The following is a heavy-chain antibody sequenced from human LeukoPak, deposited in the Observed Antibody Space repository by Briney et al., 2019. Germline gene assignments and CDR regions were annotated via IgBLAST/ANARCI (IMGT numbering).Heavy chain of an antibody. CDR1: GYTFTSYA. J-gene: IGHJ4*02. D-gene: IGHD4-17*01. CDR3: ARDTYGDYGLGSDY. Sequence: GASVKVSCKTSGYTFTSYAMNWVRQAPGQGLEWMGWINTNTGNPTYAQGFTGRFVFSLDTSVSTAYLQISSLKAEDTAVYYCARDTYGDYGLGSDYWGQGTLVTVSS. CDR2: INTNTGNP. V-gene: IGHV7-4-1*02.